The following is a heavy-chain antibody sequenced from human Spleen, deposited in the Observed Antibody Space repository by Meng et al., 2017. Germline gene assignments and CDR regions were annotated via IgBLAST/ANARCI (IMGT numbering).Heavy chain of an antibody. J-gene: IGHJ6*02. CDR3: ARDDGSMYFGYYGMDV. Sequence: GESLKISCAASGFTFRSYGMYWVRQAPGKGLEWVALMRYDGTEKYNADSVRGRFTISRDNSNNTLYLQMSSLRSGDTAVYYCARDDGSMYFGYYGMDVWGQGTRVTVSS. D-gene: IGHD3-9*01. CDR1: GFTFRSYG. CDR2: MRYDGTEK. V-gene: IGHV3-33*07.